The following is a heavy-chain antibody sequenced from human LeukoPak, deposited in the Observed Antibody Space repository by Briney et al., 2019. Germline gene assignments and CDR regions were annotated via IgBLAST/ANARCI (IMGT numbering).Heavy chain of an antibody. CDR2: IYYSGST. D-gene: IGHD6-6*01. Sequence: SETLSLTCTVSGGSISSYYWSWIRQPPGKGLEWIGYIYYSGSTNYNPSLKSRVTISVDTSKNQFSLKLSSVTAADTAVYYCARGEEYSSSSVFDYWGQGTLVTVSS. CDR1: GGSISSYY. CDR3: ARGEEYSSSSVFDY. V-gene: IGHV4-59*08. J-gene: IGHJ4*02.